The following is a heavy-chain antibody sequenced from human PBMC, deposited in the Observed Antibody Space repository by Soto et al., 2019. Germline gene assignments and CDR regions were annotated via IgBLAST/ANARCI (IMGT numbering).Heavy chain of an antibody. D-gene: IGHD6-19*01. CDR1: GGSFSGYY. Sequence: QVQLQQWGAGLLKPSETLSLTCGVYGGSFSGYYWSWIRQPPGKGLEWIGEINHSGSTNYNPSLKSRVTLLVDTSKNQFSLKLSPVTAAETAVYYCTRGAGSGWGYDYYGMDVWGQGTTVTVSS. V-gene: IGHV4-34*01. J-gene: IGHJ6*02. CDR2: INHSGST. CDR3: TRGAGSGWGYDYYGMDV.